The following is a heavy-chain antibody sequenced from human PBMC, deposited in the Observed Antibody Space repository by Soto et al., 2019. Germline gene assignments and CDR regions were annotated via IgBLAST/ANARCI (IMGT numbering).Heavy chain of an antibody. CDR1: GGSFRGYY. V-gene: IGHV4-34*01. J-gene: IGHJ4*02. Sequence: SETLSLTCAVYGGSFRGYYWSWIRQPPGKGLEWIGEINHSGSTNYNPSLKSRVTISVDTSKNQFSLKLSSVTAADTAVYYCAIESLSGSYSVDYWGQGTLVTVSS. CDR3: AIESLSGSYSVDY. D-gene: IGHD1-26*01. CDR2: INHSGST.